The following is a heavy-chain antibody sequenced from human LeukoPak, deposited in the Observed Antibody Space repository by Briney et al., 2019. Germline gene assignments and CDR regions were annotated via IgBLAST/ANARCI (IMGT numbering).Heavy chain of an antibody. D-gene: IGHD5-18*01. Sequence: SETLSLTCTVSGGSICSYYWSWIRQPPGKGLEWIGEINHSGSTNYNPSLKSRVTITLDTSKNQFSLKLNSVTAADTAVYYCARGKWIQLWLLDYWGQGTLVTVSS. CDR1: GGSICSYY. CDR2: INHSGST. V-gene: IGHV4-34*01. J-gene: IGHJ4*02. CDR3: ARGKWIQLWLLDY.